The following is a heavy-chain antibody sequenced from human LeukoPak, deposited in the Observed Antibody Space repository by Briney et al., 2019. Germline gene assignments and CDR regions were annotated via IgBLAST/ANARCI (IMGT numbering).Heavy chain of an antibody. CDR1: GFNFKHYG. J-gene: IGHJ4*02. Sequence: GGSLRLSCVASGFNFKHYGIHWVRQAPGKGPQWVAVISYDGNNTFYADSVKGRFTVFRDNSKNTVFLQMNNLRHEDTALYYCATRDFDFWGQGTLVTVSP. V-gene: IGHV3-30*03. D-gene: IGHD1/OR15-1a*01. CDR2: ISYDGNNT. CDR3: ATRDFDF.